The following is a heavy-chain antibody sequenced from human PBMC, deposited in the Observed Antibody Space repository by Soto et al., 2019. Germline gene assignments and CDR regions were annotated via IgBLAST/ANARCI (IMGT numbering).Heavy chain of an antibody. CDR1: GGSIISYY. V-gene: IGHV4-59*01. J-gene: IGHJ5*02. Sequence: PSETLSLTCTVSGGSIISYYWSWIRQPPGKGLEWIGYIYYSGSTNYNPSLKSRVTISVDTSKNQFSLKLSSVTAADTAVYYCARDQSGSYYRWFDPWGQGTLVTVSS. D-gene: IGHD1-26*01. CDR2: IYYSGST. CDR3: ARDQSGSYYRWFDP.